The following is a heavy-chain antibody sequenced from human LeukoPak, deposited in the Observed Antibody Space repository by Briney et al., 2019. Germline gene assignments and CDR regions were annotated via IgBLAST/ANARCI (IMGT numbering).Heavy chain of an antibody. J-gene: IGHJ3*02. D-gene: IGHD3-22*01. V-gene: IGHV3-30*18. CDR2: ISYDGSNK. CDR1: GFTFSSYG. Sequence: GRSLRLSCAASGFTFSSYGMHWVRQAPGKGLEWVAVISYDGSNKYYADSVKGRFTISRDNSKNTLYLQMNSLRAEDTAVYYCAKDSSGPPPFDAFDIWGQGTMVTVSS. CDR3: AKDSSGPPPFDAFDI.